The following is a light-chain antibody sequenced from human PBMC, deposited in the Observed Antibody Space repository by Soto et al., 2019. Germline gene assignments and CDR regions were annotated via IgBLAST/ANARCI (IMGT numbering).Light chain of an antibody. J-gene: IGKJ1*01. CDR1: QSISSW. CDR3: QQDNSYWT. Sequence: DIPMTQSPSTLSASVGDRVTITCRASQSISSWLAWYQQKPGKAPKLLSYKASSLESGVPSRFSGSGSGTEFTLTISSLQPDDFATYYCQQDNSYWTFGQGTKVEIK. CDR2: KAS. V-gene: IGKV1-5*03.